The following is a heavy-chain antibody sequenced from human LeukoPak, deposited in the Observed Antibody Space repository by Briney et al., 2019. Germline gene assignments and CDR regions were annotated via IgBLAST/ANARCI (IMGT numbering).Heavy chain of an antibody. D-gene: IGHD2-15*01. CDR3: ARFPSGGPCDY. CDR2: INPNSGGT. CDR1: GYTFTGYY. Sequence: ASVKVSCKTSGYTFTGYYMHWVRQAPGQGLEWMGWINPNSGGTNYAQKFQGRVTMTSDTSISTAYMDLSSLRSDDTAVYYRARFPSGGPCDYWGQGTLVTVSS. J-gene: IGHJ4*02. V-gene: IGHV1-2*02.